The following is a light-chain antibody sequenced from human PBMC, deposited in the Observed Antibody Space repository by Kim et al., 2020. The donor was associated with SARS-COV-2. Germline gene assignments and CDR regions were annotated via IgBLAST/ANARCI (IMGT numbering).Light chain of an antibody. Sequence: QSALTQPASVSGSPRQSITISCTGTNSDVGGYNYVSWYQQHPGKAPKLLIYDVSNRPSGVSNRFSGSKSGNTASLTISGLQAEDEADYYCSSYRNTNTLVVFGGGTQLTVL. V-gene: IGLV2-14*03. CDR3: SSYRNTNTLVV. J-gene: IGLJ2*01. CDR1: NSDVGGYNY. CDR2: DVS.